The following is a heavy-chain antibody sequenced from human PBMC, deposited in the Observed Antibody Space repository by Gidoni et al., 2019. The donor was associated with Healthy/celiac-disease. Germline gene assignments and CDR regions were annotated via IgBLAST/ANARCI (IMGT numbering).Heavy chain of an antibody. D-gene: IGHD3-16*02. J-gene: IGHJ3*02. CDR2: IYYSGST. Sequence: QVQLQESGPGLVKPSQTLSLTCTVSGGSISSGDYYWSWIRQPPGKGLEWIGYIYYSGSTYYNPSLKSRVTISVDTSKNQFSLKLSSVTAADTAVYYCARWITFGGVIFDAFDIWGQGTMVTVSS. CDR3: ARWITFGGVIFDAFDI. V-gene: IGHV4-30-4*01. CDR1: GGSISSGDYY.